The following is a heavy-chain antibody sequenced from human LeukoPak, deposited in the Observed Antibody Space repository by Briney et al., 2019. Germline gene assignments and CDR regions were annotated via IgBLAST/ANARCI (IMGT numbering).Heavy chain of an antibody. Sequence: SETLSLTCTVSGGSISSSSYYWGWIRQPPGKGLEWIGSIYYSGSTYYNPSLKSRVTISVDTSKNQFSLKLSSVTAADTAVCYCASQLYYYGSGSYYPVWGQGTTVTVSS. CDR2: IYYSGST. CDR3: ASQLYYYGSGSYYPV. V-gene: IGHV4-39*01. J-gene: IGHJ6*02. CDR1: GGSISSSSYY. D-gene: IGHD3-10*01.